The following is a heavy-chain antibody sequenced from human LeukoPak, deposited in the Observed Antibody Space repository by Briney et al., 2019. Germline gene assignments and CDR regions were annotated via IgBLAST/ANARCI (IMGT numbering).Heavy chain of an antibody. Sequence: GGSLRLSCAASGFTFSSYAMSWVRQAPGKGLEWVSAISTSGGSMYNADSVKGRFTISRDNSKNTMYLQMNSLRAEDTAVYYCAAQYQLPSNAFDIWGQGTLVTVSS. V-gene: IGHV3-23*01. J-gene: IGHJ3*02. CDR1: GFTFSSYA. CDR2: ISTSGGSM. D-gene: IGHD2-2*01. CDR3: AAQYQLPSNAFDI.